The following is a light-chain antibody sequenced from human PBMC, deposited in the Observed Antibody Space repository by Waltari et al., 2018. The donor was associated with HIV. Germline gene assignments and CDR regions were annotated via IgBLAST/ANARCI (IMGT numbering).Light chain of an antibody. Sequence: DIQMTQSPSFLSASVGDRVTITCRSSQSINNYLNLYQQKPGKAPKRLIYASSALQSAVPSRFSCSGSGTDFTLTITSLQSEDFATYYCQRAVNAPYTFGQGTRVDIK. J-gene: IGKJ2*01. CDR1: QSINNY. V-gene: IGKV1-39*01. CDR3: QRAVNAPYT. CDR2: ASS.